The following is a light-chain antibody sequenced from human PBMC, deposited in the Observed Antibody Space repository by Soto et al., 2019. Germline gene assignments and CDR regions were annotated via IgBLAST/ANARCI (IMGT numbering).Light chain of an antibody. CDR1: SSDVGAYNF. CDR2: NVY. CDR3: SADTVSRTYV. V-gene: IGLV2-14*03. J-gene: IGLJ1*01. Sequence: QSALTQPASVSGSPGQSITISCTGTSSDVGAYNFVSWHQQHPGKAPKLMIYNVYERPSGISYRFSGSKSGNTASLTISGLQGEDEADYYCSADTVSRTYVFGAGTKLTVL.